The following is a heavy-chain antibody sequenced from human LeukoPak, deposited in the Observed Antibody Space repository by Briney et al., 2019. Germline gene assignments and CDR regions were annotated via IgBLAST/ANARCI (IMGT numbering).Heavy chain of an antibody. CDR2: IYYSGST. D-gene: IGHD2-15*01. CDR1: GGSISSYY. Sequence: SETLSLTCTVSGGSISSYYWSWIRQPPGKGPEWIGYIYYSGSTNYNPSLKSRVTISVDTSKNQFSLKLSSVTAADTAVYYCARTRGVAPDYWGQGTLVTVSS. V-gene: IGHV4-59*08. CDR3: ARTRGVAPDY. J-gene: IGHJ4*02.